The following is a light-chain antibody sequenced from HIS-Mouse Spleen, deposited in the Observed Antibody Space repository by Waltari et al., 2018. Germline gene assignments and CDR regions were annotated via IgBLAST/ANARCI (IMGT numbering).Light chain of an antibody. CDR2: DDS. CDR3: QVWDSSSDHVV. Sequence: SYVLTQPPSVSVAPGKTARIACGGNNIGSKSGHWYQQKPGQAPVLGVYDDSDRPSGIPERFSGSNSGNTATLTISRVEAGDEADYYCQVWDSSSDHVVFGGGTKLTVL. V-gene: IGLV3-21*03. CDR1: NIGSKS. J-gene: IGLJ2*01.